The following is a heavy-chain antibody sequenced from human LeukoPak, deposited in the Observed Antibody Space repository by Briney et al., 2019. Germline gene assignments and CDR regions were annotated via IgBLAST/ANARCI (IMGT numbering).Heavy chain of an antibody. Sequence: PSETLSLTCTVSGDSISSSNFYWGWIRQPPGKGLQWIGSIFYSGSTYYNPSLKSRVTISVDTSKNQFSLKLSSVTAADTAAYYCARMRRDSWYLYYWGQGILVTVSS. CDR3: ARMRRDSWYLYY. CDR1: GDSISSSNFY. D-gene: IGHD6-13*01. CDR2: IFYSGST. J-gene: IGHJ4*02. V-gene: IGHV4-39*01.